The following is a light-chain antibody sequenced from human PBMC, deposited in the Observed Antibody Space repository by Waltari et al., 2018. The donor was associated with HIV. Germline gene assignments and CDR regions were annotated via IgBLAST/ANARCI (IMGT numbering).Light chain of an antibody. CDR1: QSISTS. V-gene: IGKV1-5*03. Sequence: DIHLTKAPSTLSAAVGDRVTITCRASQSISTSLAWYQLEPGKAPKLLSYKASSLNSGVPSRFSGRGTGTDFTLTISSLQSDDFATYYCQQYNGYSTFGQGTKVEI. CDR2: KAS. CDR3: QQYNGYST. J-gene: IGKJ1*01.